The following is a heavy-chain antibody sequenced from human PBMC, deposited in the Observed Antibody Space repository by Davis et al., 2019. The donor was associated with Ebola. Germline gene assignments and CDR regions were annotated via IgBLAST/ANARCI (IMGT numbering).Heavy chain of an antibody. J-gene: IGHJ4*02. CDR1: GFTFSSYS. CDR3: ARDGPNYDVDY. D-gene: IGHD3-22*01. CDR2: ISSSSSTI. V-gene: IGHV3-48*01. Sequence: GESLKISCAASGFTFSSYSMNWVRQAPGKGLEWVSYISSSSSTIYYADSVKGRFTISRDNAKNSLYLQMNSLRVDDTAVHFCARDGPNYDVDYWGQGTLVTVSA.